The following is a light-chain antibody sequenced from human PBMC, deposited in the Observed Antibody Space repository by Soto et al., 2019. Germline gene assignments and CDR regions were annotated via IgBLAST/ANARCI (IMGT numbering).Light chain of an antibody. Sequence: EIVLTQSPGTLSLSPGETATLSCRASQTIGSTYLAWYQQKPGQAPRLLIFGSSNRATGIPARFSGSGSGTDFTLTISSLEPEDFAVYYCQQRSNWPPSITFGQGTRLEI. V-gene: IGKV3-11*01. CDR2: GSS. CDR3: QQRSNWPPSIT. CDR1: QTIGSTY. J-gene: IGKJ5*01.